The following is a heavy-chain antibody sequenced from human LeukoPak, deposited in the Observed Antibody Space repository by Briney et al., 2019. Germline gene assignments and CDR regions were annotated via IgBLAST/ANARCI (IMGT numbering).Heavy chain of an antibody. D-gene: IGHD5-18*01. CDR2: FSHSGFP. CDR1: GGSFSGYS. J-gene: IGHJ6*03. V-gene: IGHV4-34*01. Sequence: SETLSLTCAIYGGSFSGYSWTWIRQPPGKGLEWIGEFSHSGFPVYNPSLGGRVTISVDTSKNQFSLKLSSVTAADTAVYYCARDGYSYGHEYYMDVWGKGTTVTISS. CDR3: ARDGYSYGHEYYMDV.